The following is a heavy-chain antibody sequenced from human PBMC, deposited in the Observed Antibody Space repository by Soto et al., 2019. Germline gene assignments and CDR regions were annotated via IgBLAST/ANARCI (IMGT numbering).Heavy chain of an antibody. CDR2: ISYDGSNK. D-gene: IGHD3-9*01. J-gene: IGHJ4*02. CDR1: GFTFSSYA. V-gene: IGHV3-30-3*01. Sequence: PGGSLRLSCAASGFTFSSYAMHWVRQAPGKGLEGVAVISYDGSNKYYADSVKGRFTISRDNSKNTLYLQMNSLRAEDTAVYYCARERVYYDILTGSYFDYWGQGTLVTVSS. CDR3: ARERVYYDILTGSYFDY.